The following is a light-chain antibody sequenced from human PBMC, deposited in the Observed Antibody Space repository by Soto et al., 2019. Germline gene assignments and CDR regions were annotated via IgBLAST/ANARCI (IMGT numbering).Light chain of an antibody. CDR3: QQRSNWPPDT. V-gene: IGKV1-5*01. J-gene: IGKJ1*01. CDR1: QSISSW. CDR2: DAS. Sequence: IKMNQSPSTLSATVGDRVTITCRASQSISSWLAWYQQKPGKAPKLLIYDASSLESGVPSRFSGSGSGTDFTLTISSLEPEDFAVYYCQQRSNWPPDTFGQGTKVDIK.